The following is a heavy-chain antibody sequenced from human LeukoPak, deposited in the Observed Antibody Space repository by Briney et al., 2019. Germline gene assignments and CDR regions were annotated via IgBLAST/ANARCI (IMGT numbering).Heavy chain of an antibody. V-gene: IGHV4-39*07. CDR2: IYYSGST. CDR3: ARPAYTAAYDL. D-gene: IGHD3-16*01. CDR1: GGSISSSSYY. J-gene: IGHJ3*01. Sequence: PSETLSLTCTVSGGSISSSSYYWGWIRQPPGKGLEWIGSIYYSGSTYYNPSLKSRVTISVDTSKNQFSLKLSSVTAADTAVYYCARPAYTAAYDLWGQGTVVTVSS.